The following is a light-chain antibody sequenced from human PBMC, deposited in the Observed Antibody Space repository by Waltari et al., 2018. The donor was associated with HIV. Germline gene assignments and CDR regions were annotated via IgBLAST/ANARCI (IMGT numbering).Light chain of an antibody. CDR3: ATWDDSLSGVL. CDR2: GDD. V-gene: IGLV1-47*01. Sequence: PGQTVTISCSGSTSNIGSNFVYWYQQLPGTAPTLLIYGDDQRPSGVPDRFSVSKSGTSASLAISGLLSEDEAEYYCATWDDSLSGVLFGGGTKLTVL. J-gene: IGLJ3*02. CDR1: TSNIGSNF.